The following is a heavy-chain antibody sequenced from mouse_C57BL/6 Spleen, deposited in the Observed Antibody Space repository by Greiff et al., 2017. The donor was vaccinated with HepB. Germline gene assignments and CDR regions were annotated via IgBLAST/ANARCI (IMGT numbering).Heavy chain of an antibody. Sequence: EVQGVESGPELVKPGASVKIPCKASGYTFTDYNMDWVKQSHGKSLEWIGDINPNNGGTIYNQKFKGKATLTVDKSSSTAYMELRSLTSEDTAVYYCARGGLRQRGYYYAMDYWGQGTSVTVSS. D-gene: IGHD2-4*01. CDR3: ARGGLRQRGYYYAMDY. J-gene: IGHJ4*01. CDR1: GYTFTDYN. V-gene: IGHV1-18*01. CDR2: INPNNGGT.